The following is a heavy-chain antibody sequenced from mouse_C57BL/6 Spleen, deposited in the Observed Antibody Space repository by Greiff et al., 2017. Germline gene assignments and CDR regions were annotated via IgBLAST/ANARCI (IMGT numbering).Heavy chain of an antibody. Sequence: VQLQQSGAELVRPGASVTLSCKASGYTFTDYEMHWVKQTPVHGLEWIGAIDPETGGTAYNQKFKGKAILTADKSSSTAYMELRSLTSEDSAVYYCTRKRITTVVAPMDYWGQGTSVTVSS. D-gene: IGHD1-1*01. J-gene: IGHJ4*01. CDR3: TRKRITTVVAPMDY. V-gene: IGHV1-15*01. CDR2: IDPETGGT. CDR1: GYTFTDYE.